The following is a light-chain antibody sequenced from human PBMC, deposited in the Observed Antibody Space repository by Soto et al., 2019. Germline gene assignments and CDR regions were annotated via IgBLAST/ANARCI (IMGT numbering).Light chain of an antibody. CDR1: QSISSW. CDR3: QQYNSYSRYT. V-gene: IGKV1-5*01. J-gene: IGKJ2*01. Sequence: DIQMTQSPSTLSASVGDRVTITCRASQSISSWLAWYQQKPGKAPKLLIYDASSLESGVPSRFSGSGSGTEFTLPISSLQPDDFAPYYCQQYNSYSRYTFGQGTKLEIK. CDR2: DAS.